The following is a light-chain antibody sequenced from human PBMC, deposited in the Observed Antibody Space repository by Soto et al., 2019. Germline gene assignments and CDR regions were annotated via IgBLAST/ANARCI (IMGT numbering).Light chain of an antibody. CDR3: CSYAGSSYYV. CDR2: EGS. V-gene: IGLV2-23*01. CDR1: SSDVGGYNY. J-gene: IGLJ1*01. Sequence: QSVLTQPASVSGSPGQSITISCTGTSSDVGGYNYVSWYQQHPGKAPKLMIYEGSKRPSGVSNRFSGSKSGNTASLTISGLQAEDEAYYYCCSYAGSSYYVFGSGTKVTVL.